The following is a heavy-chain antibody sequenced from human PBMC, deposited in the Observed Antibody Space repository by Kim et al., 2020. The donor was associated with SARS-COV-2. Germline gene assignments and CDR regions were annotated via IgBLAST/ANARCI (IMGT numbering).Heavy chain of an antibody. CDR1: GFTFSDYY. V-gene: IGHV3-11*06. CDR3: ARWGFRAYYYGSGSLPSGVDY. CDR2: ISSSSSYT. J-gene: IGHJ4*02. D-gene: IGHD3-10*01. Sequence: GGSLRLSCAASGFTFSDYYMSWIRQAPGKGLEWVSYISSSSSYTNYADSVKGRFTISRDNAKNSLYLQMNSLRAEDTAVYYCARWGFRAYYYGSGSLPSGVDYWGQGTLVTVSS.